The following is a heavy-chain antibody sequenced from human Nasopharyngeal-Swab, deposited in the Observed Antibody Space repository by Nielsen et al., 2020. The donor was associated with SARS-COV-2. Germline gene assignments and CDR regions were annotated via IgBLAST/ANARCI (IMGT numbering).Heavy chain of an antibody. CDR3: ARQGIAAAGDWFDP. D-gene: IGHD6-13*01. V-gene: IGHV3-53*01. CDR2: IYSGGST. CDR1: GLTVSSTY. J-gene: IGHJ5*02. Sequence: GESLKISCAVSGLTVSSTYMSWVRQAPGKGLEWVSVIYSGGSTYYADSVKGRFTISRDNSKNTLYLQMNSLRAEDTAVYYCARQGIAAAGDWFDPWGQGTLVTVSS.